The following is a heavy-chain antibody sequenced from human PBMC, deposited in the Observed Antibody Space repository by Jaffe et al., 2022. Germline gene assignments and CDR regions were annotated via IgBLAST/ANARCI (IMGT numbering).Heavy chain of an antibody. CDR3: ARVAYYDILTYSAPLDY. CDR1: GFTFSSYE. Sequence: EVQLVESGGGLVQPGGSLRLSCAASGFTFSSYEMNWVRQAPGKGLEWVSYISSSGSTIYYADSVKGRFTISRDNAKNSLYLQMNSLRAEDTAVYYCARVAYYDILTYSAPLDYWGQGTLVTVSS. D-gene: IGHD3-9*01. J-gene: IGHJ4*02. CDR2: ISSSGSTI. V-gene: IGHV3-48*03.